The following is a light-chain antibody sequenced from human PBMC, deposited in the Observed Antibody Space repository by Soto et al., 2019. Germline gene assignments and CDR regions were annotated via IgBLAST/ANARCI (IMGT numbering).Light chain of an antibody. CDR1: QSVSSSY. V-gene: IGKV3-20*01. Sequence: EIVLTQSPGTLSLSPGERATLSCRASQSVSSSYLAWYQQKPGQAPRLLIYAASIRATDIPDRFSGSGSGTDFTLNISRLEPEDFAVFYCQQYGSSSITFGQGTRLEIK. J-gene: IGKJ5*01. CDR2: AAS. CDR3: QQYGSSSIT.